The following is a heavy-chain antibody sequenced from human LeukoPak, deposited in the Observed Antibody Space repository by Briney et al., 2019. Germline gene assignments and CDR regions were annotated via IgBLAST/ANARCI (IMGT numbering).Heavy chain of an antibody. J-gene: IGHJ4*02. Sequence: PGGSLRLSCSASGFTFIDFFISWVRQTPGKGLEWVSYISGSGNLTNYTDSVKGRFTITRDNAKNSLYLQMNSLRAEDSAVYYCSLVIPGASFFLYWGEGALVSVSS. CDR3: SLVIPGASFFLY. CDR1: GFTFIDFF. D-gene: IGHD2-21*01. V-gene: IGHV3-11*06. CDR2: ISGSGNLT.